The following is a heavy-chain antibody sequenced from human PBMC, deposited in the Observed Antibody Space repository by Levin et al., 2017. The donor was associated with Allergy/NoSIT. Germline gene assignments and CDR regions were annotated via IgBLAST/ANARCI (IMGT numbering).Heavy chain of an antibody. D-gene: IGHD3-3*01. V-gene: IGHV3-11*01. CDR3: ARDAYYDFWSGYRY. CDR1: GFTFSDYY. CDR2: ISSSGSTI. J-gene: IGHJ4*02. Sequence: LSLTCAASGFTFSDYYMSWIRQAPGKGLEWVSYISSSGSTIYYADSVKGRFTISRDNAKNSLYLQMNSLRAEDTAVYYCARDAYYDFWSGYRYWGQGTLVTVSS.